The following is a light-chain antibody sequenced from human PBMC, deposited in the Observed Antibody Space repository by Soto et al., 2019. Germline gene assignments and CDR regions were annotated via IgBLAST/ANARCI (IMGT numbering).Light chain of an antibody. V-gene: IGLV1-40*01. Sequence: QAVVTQPPSASGAPGQRVTISCSGSSSNIGAGYDVHWYQQLPGTAPKLLISANNIRPSGVPDRFSGSKSGTSASLAITGLQAEDEADYYCQSYDSSLSGSGVFGGGTKLTVL. CDR3: QSYDSSLSGSGV. CDR1: SSNIGAGYD. CDR2: ANN. J-gene: IGLJ3*02.